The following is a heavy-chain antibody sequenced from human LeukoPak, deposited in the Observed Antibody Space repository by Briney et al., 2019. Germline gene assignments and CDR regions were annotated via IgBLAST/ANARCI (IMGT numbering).Heavy chain of an antibody. Sequence: GGSLRLSCAASVVTFSVYSVTWVRQAPGKGLEWVSHISSSSSTIYYEDSVKGRFTISRDNAKNSLYLQMNSLSDEDTAVYYCARERDSSSWYSFDIWGQGTMVTVSS. J-gene: IGHJ3*02. CDR2: ISSSSSTI. V-gene: IGHV3-48*02. CDR3: ARERDSSSWYSFDI. D-gene: IGHD6-13*01. CDR1: VVTFSVYS.